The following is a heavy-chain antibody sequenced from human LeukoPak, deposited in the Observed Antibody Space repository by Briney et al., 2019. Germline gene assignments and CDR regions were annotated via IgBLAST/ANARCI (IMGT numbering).Heavy chain of an antibody. D-gene: IGHD3-10*01. CDR2: INPSGGST. J-gene: IGHJ6*02. V-gene: IGHV1-46*01. Sequence: ASVKLSCTASGSTFINYYMHWVRQAPAQGHEWMEMINPSGGSTTYAQEIQGRVTLTRDTSTSTVYMELSSLRFEDTSVYYCAREGYGSGRRLGMDVWGQGTTVTVSS. CDR1: GSTFINYY. CDR3: AREGYGSGRRLGMDV.